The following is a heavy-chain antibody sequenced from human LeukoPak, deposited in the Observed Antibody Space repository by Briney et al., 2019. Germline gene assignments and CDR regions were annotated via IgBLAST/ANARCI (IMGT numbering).Heavy chain of an antibody. J-gene: IGHJ4*02. CDR2: ITSSSSYT. CDR1: GFTFSSYA. Sequence: SCKASGFTFSSYAMSWVRQAPGKGLEWVSSITSSSSYTYYADSVKGRFTISRDNAKNSLYLQMNSLRPEDTAVYYCAKDGVAAAGKPYYFDYWGQGTLVTVSS. CDR3: AKDGVAAAGKPYYFDY. V-gene: IGHV3-21*01. D-gene: IGHD6-13*01.